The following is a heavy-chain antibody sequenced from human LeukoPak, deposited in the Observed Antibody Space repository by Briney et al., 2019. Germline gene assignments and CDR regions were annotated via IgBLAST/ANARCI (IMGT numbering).Heavy chain of an antibody. Sequence: SEALSLTCTVSGGSISSYYWSWIRQPPGKGLEWIGYIYYSGSTNYNPSLKSRVTISVDTSKNQFSLKLSSVTAADTAVYYCARSDGYGLVGIWGQGTMVTVSS. CDR3: ARSDGYGLVGI. J-gene: IGHJ3*02. CDR1: GGSISSYY. V-gene: IGHV4-59*01. D-gene: IGHD3-10*01. CDR2: IYYSGST.